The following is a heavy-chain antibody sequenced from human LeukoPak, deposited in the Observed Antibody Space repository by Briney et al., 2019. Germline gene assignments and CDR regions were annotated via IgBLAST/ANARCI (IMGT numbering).Heavy chain of an antibody. CDR1: GFTFSSYA. CDR3: ANDPYCGGDCYYDY. J-gene: IGHJ4*02. D-gene: IGHD2-21*02. Sequence: GGFLRLSCAASGFTFSSYAMNWVRQPPGKGLEWVSGMSGSGGSTYYADSVKGRFTISRDNSKNTLYLQMNSLRAEDTAVYYCANDPYCGGDCYYDYWGQGTVVTVSS. V-gene: IGHV3-23*01. CDR2: MSGSGGST.